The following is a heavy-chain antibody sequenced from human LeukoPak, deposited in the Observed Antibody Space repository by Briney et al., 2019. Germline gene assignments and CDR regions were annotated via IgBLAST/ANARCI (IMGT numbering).Heavy chain of an antibody. Sequence: SETLSLTCTVSGGSISSDDYYWSWIRQPPGRGLEWIGYIYYSGSTYYNPSLKSRVTISVDTSKNQFSLKLSSVTAADTAVYYCARAPTQNYYDSSQDAFDIWGQGTMVTVSS. V-gene: IGHV4-30-4*01. CDR2: IYYSGST. CDR1: GGSISSDDYY. D-gene: IGHD3-22*01. CDR3: ARAPTQNYYDSSQDAFDI. J-gene: IGHJ3*02.